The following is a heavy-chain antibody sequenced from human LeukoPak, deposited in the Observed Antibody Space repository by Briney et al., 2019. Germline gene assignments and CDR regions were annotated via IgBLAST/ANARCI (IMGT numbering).Heavy chain of an antibody. CDR1: GGSISSYY. J-gene: IGHJ5*02. CDR2: IYYSGST. CDR3: ARGADGVSSNSRGWFDP. Sequence: SETLSLTCTVSGGSISSYYWSWIRQPPGKGLEWIGYIYYSGSTNYNPSLKSRVTISVDTSKNQFSLRLSSVTAADTAVYSCARGADGVSSNSRGWFDPWGQGTLVTVSS. V-gene: IGHV4-59*01. D-gene: IGHD2-15*01.